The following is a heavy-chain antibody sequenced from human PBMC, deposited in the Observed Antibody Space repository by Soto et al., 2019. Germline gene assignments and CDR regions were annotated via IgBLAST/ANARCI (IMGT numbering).Heavy chain of an antibody. Sequence: SGPTLVNPTQTLTLTCTFSGFSLSTSGVGVGWIRQPPGKALEWLALIYWNDDKRYSPSLKSRLTITKDTSKNQVVLTMTNMDPVDTATYYCGDRHGSSWYAPPWFDPWGQGTLVTVSS. J-gene: IGHJ5*02. V-gene: IGHV2-5*01. CDR2: IYWNDDK. CDR3: GDRHGSSWYAPPWFDP. D-gene: IGHD6-13*01. CDR1: GFSLSTSGVG.